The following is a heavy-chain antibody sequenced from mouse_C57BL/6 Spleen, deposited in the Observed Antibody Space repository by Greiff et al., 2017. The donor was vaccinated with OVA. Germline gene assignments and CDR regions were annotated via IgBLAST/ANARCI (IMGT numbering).Heavy chain of an antibody. CDR2: IYPGDGDT. V-gene: IGHV1-82*01. CDR1: GYAFSSSW. D-gene: IGHD2-2*01. CDR3: AQGLRRNYFDY. Sequence: VQLKESGPELVKPGASVKISCKASGYAFSSSWMNWVKQRPGKGLEWIGRIYPGDGDTNYNGKFKGKATLTADKSSSTAYMQLSSLTSEDSAVYFCAQGLRRNYFDYWGQGTTLTVSS. J-gene: IGHJ2*01.